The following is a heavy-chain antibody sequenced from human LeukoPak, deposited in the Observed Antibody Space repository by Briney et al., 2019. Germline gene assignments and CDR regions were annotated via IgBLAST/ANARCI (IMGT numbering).Heavy chain of an antibody. CDR2: IYSNGIT. D-gene: IGHD3-22*01. J-gene: IGHJ2*01. V-gene: IGHV4-4*08. Sequence: SETLSLTCTVSGGSIFSYYWNWIRQPPGKGLERIGYIYSNGITSYNPSLRSRGTISIATSKNQFSLRLRSVTAADTAIYYCARRAYYDSSGYYPASGYFDLWGRGTLVSVSS. CDR1: GGSIFSYY. CDR3: ARRAYYDSSGYYPASGYFDL.